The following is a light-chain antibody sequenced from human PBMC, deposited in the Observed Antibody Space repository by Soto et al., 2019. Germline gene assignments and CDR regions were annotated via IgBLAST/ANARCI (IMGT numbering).Light chain of an antibody. CDR2: DAS. CDR1: QSISSY. Sequence: EIVLTQSPATLSLSPGERATLSCRASQSISSYLAWYQQKPGQAPRLLIYDASNRATGIPARFSGSGSGTDFTLTISSLEPEDFALYYCQQRSSWPPITFGQGTRLEFK. J-gene: IGKJ5*01. V-gene: IGKV3-11*01. CDR3: QQRSSWPPIT.